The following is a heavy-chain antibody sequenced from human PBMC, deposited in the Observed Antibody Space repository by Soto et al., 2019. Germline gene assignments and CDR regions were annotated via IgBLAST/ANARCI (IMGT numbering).Heavy chain of an antibody. D-gene: IGHD3-22*01. Sequence: SVKVSCKASGYTFTSYGISWVRQAPGQGLEWMGGIIPIFGTANYAQKFQGSVTITADESTRTAYMELSSLRSEDTDVYYCARARRWVYDSRGYYFSWGHATRGTVSA. V-gene: IGHV1-69*13. CDR1: GYTFTSYG. CDR3: ARARRWVYDSRGYYFS. CDR2: IIPIFGTA. J-gene: IGHJ5*01.